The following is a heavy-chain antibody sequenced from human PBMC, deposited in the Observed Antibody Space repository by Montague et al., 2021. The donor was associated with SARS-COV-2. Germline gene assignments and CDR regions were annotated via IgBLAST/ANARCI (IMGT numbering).Heavy chain of an antibody. D-gene: IGHD2-8*01. CDR3: ARQLPSYCATNKCYPYYLDG. V-gene: IGHV4-39*01. CDR2: ITYTGRT. Sequence: SETLSLTCTVSGGSISSPDWNWSRLRPCQGKGLDGIVCITYTGRTYYDPSLRSRVSFSMNTSKNHFSLSLSSVTVADTAVYFCARQLPSYCATNKCYPYYLDGWGQGALVTVSS. J-gene: IGHJ4*02. CDR1: GGSISSPDWN.